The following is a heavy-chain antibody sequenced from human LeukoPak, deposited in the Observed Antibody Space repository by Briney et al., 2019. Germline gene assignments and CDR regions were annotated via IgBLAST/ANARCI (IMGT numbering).Heavy chain of an antibody. CDR1: GGTFSSYT. J-gene: IGHJ3*02. D-gene: IGHD2-8*01. V-gene: IGHV1-69*04. CDR2: IIPILGIA. Sequence: ASVKVSCKASGGTFSSYTISWVRQAPGQGLEWMGRIIPILGIANYAQKFQGRVTITADKSTSTAYMELSSLRSEDTAVYYCARDIVLMVYAKRGDAFDIWGQGTMVTVSS. CDR3: ARDIVLMVYAKRGDAFDI.